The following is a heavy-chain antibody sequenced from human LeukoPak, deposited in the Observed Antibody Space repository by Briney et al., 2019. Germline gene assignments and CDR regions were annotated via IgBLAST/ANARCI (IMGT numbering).Heavy chain of an antibody. CDR3: AKDSFTVVRGVGSDDGFAV. J-gene: IGHJ3*01. CDR2: AGESVHTT. D-gene: IGHD3-10*01. Sequence: GGSLRLSCAPSGFTFATYGISWVPQAPGKGLEWVSVAGESVHTTHYADSVKGRFIISRDNSKNTVHLQMNSLRAEDTAVYYCAKDSFTVVRGVGSDDGFAVWGQGTMVTVSS. CDR1: GFTFATYG. V-gene: IGHV3-23*01.